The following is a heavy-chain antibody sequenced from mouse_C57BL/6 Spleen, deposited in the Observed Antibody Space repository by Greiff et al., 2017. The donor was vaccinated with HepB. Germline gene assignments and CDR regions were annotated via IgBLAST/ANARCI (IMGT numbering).Heavy chain of an antibody. CDR2: ISYDGSN. J-gene: IGHJ3*01. Sequence: EVKLMESGPGLVKPSQSLSLTCSVTGYSITSGYYWNWIRQFPGNKLEWMGYISYDGSNNYNPSLKNRISITRDTSKNQFFLKLNSVTTEDTATYYCARDDGVYYGSSPAWFAYWGQGTLVTVSA. CDR3: ARDDGVYYGSSPAWFAY. CDR1: GYSITSGYY. V-gene: IGHV3-6*01. D-gene: IGHD1-1*01.